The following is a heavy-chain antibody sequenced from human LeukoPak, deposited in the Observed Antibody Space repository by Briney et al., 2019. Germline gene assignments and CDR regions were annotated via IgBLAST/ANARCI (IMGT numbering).Heavy chain of an antibody. CDR1: GFTFSSYA. V-gene: IGHV3-23*01. J-gene: IGHJ6*03. D-gene: IGHD4-17*01. Sequence: GGSLRLSCAASGFTFSSYAMSWVRQAPGKGLEWVSAISGSGGSTYYADSVKGRFTISRDNSKNTLYLQMNSLRDEDTAVYYCAKRYGATYYYYYMDVWGKGTTVTVSS. CDR3: AKRYGATYYYYYMDV. CDR2: ISGSGGST.